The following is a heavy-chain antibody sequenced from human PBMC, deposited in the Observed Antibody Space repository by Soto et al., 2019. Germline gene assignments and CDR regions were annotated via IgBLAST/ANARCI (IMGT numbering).Heavy chain of an antibody. CDR3: ARGKRLAVAGTRWFDP. CDR1: GHTFTSYA. CDR2: INAGNGNT. J-gene: IGHJ5*02. D-gene: IGHD6-19*01. Sequence: ASEKVSCKASGHTFTSYAMHWVRQAPGQRLEWMGWINAGNGNTKYSQKFQGRVTITRDTSASTAYMELSSLRSEDTAVYYCARGKRLAVAGTRWFDPWGQGTLVTVSS. V-gene: IGHV1-3*01.